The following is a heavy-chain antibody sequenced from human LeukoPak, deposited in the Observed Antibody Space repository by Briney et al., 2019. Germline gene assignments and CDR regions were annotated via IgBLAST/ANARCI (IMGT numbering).Heavy chain of an antibody. CDR2: IWYDGSNK. CDR3: ARLSVDTARDPADAFDI. Sequence: GGSLRLSCAASGFTFSSYGMHWVRQAPGKGLEWVAVIWYDGSNKYYADSVKGRFTISRDNSKNTLYLQMNSLRAEDTAVCYCARLSVDTARDPADAFDIWGQGTMVTVSS. J-gene: IGHJ3*02. V-gene: IGHV3-33*01. CDR1: GFTFSSYG. D-gene: IGHD5-18*01.